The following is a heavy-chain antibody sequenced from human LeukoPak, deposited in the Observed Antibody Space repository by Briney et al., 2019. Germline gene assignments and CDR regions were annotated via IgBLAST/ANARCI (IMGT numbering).Heavy chain of an antibody. J-gene: IGHJ4*02. CDR3: AREVPPAS. CDR2: ISSSSSTI. Sequence: GGSLRLSCAASGFTFSSYSMNWVRQAPGKGLEWVSYISSSSSTIYYADSVKGRFTISRDNSKNTLYLQVNNLRAEDTAVYYCAREVPPASWGQGTLVTVSS. D-gene: IGHD2-2*01. CDR1: GFTFSSYS. V-gene: IGHV3-48*01.